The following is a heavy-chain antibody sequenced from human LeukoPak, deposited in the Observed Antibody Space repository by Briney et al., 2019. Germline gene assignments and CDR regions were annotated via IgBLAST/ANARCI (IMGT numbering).Heavy chain of an antibody. CDR1: GFSLSTSGMC. Sequence: SGPALVQPTPTLTLTCTFSGFSLSTSGMCVSWIRQPPGKALEWLALIDWDDDKYYSTSLKTRLTISKDTSKNQVVLTMTNMDPVDAATYYCARIQVVTAPYYYYYMDVWGKGTTVTVSS. CDR2: IDWDDDK. D-gene: IGHD2-21*02. J-gene: IGHJ6*03. V-gene: IGHV2-70*01. CDR3: ARIQVVTAPYYYYYMDV.